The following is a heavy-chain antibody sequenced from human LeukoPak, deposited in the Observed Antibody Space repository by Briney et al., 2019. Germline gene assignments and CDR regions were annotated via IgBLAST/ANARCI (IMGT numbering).Heavy chain of an antibody. CDR2: IYYSGST. CDR1: GGSISSYY. D-gene: IGHD3-3*01. J-gene: IGHJ4*02. CDR3: ARTYYDFWSGYLFDY. V-gene: IGHV4-59*01. Sequence: PSETLSLTCAVSGGSISSYYWSWIRQPPGKGLEWIGYIYYSGSTNYNPSLKSRVTISVDTSKNQFSLKLSSVTAADTAVYNCARTYYDFWSGYLFDYWGQGTLVTVSS.